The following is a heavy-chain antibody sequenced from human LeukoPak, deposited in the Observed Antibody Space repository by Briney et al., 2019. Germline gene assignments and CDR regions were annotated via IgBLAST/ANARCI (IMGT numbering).Heavy chain of an antibody. V-gene: IGHV3-21*01. CDR3: ARDLQWEPYYFDY. Sequence: GGSLRLSCAASGFTFSSYSMNWVRQAPGKGLEWVSSISSSSSYIYYADSVKGRFTISRDNAKNSLYLQMNSLRAEDTAVYYCARDLQWEPYYFDYWGQGTLVTVSS. J-gene: IGHJ4*02. CDR2: ISSSSSYI. CDR1: GFTFSSYS. D-gene: IGHD1-26*01.